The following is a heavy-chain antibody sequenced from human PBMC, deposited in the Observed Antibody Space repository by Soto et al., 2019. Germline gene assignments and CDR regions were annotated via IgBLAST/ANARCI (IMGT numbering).Heavy chain of an antibody. J-gene: IGHJ5*02. CDR1: GFSLSNARMG. Sequence: GSGPTLVNPTETLTLTCTVSGFSLSNARMGVSWIRQPPGKALEWLAHIFSNDEKSYSTSLKSRLTISKDTSKSQVVLTMTNMDPVDTATYYCARILWEGSSPQNWFDPWGQGTLVTVSS. D-gene: IGHD6-6*01. CDR2: IFSNDEK. CDR3: ARILWEGSSPQNWFDP. V-gene: IGHV2-26*01.